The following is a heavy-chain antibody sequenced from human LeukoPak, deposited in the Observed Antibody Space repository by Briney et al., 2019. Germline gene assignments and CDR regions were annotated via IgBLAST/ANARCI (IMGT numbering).Heavy chain of an antibody. CDR3: AREPLGSSGYMDV. CDR2: IYYSGST. Sequence: PSETLSLTCTVPGGSISSYYWSWIRQPPGKGLEWIGYIYYSGSTNYNPSLKSRVTISVDTSKNQFSLKLSSVTAADTAVYYCAREPLGSSGYMDVWGEGTTVTVSS. CDR1: GGSISSYY. V-gene: IGHV4-59*01. J-gene: IGHJ6*03. D-gene: IGHD3-10*01.